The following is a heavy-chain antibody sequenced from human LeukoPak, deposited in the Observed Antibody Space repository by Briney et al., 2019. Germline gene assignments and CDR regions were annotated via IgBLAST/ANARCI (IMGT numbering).Heavy chain of an antibody. V-gene: IGHV1-8*01. CDR3: ARLLSGVVVVPAALYHYYYMDV. J-gene: IGHJ6*03. CDR1: GYTFTSYD. Sequence: ASVTVSFKASGYTFTSYDINWVRQATGQGLEWMGWMNPNRGDTGYAQKFQGRVTMTRNTSISTAYMELSSLRSEDTAVYYCARLLSGVVVVPAALYHYYYMDVWGKGTTVTVSS. CDR2: MNPNRGDT. D-gene: IGHD2-2*01.